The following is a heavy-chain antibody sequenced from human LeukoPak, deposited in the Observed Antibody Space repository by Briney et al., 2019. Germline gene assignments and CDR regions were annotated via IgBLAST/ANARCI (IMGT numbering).Heavy chain of an antibody. CDR1: GFTFSRYS. CDR3: ARDYFDSSDYPQTYYYYYMDV. J-gene: IGHJ6*03. CDR2: ISSTSTFI. V-gene: IGHV3-21*01. Sequence: GGSLRLPCAASGFTFSRYSMNWVRQAPGKGLEWVASISSTSTFIYSADSVKGRFTISRDTAKNSLFLQMNGLRAEDTAIYYCARDYFDSSDYPQTYYYYYMDVWGKGTTVTVSS. D-gene: IGHD3-22*01.